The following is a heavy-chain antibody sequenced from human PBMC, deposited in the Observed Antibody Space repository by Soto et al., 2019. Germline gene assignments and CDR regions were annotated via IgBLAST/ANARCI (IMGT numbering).Heavy chain of an antibody. CDR1: GGSFSGYY. D-gene: IGHD3-22*01. CDR2: INHSGST. CDR3: ARGRSRYYYDSSGYSKLYYFDY. Sequence: SETLSLTCAVYGGSFSGYYWSWIRQPPGKGLEWIGEINHSGSTNYNPSLKSRVTISVDTSKNQFSLKLSSVTAADTAVYYCARGRSRYYYDSSGYSKLYYFDYWGQGTLVTVSS. V-gene: IGHV4-34*01. J-gene: IGHJ4*02.